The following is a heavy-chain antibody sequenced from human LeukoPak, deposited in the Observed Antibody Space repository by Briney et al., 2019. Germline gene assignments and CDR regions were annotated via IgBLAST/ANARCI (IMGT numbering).Heavy chain of an antibody. CDR2: MYYSGST. J-gene: IGHJ5*02. CDR1: GASISSYY. Sequence: SGTLSLTCTVSGASISSYYWSWIRQPPGKGLEWIGYMYYSGSTNYNPSLKSRVTISVDTSKNQFSLKLSSVTAADTAVYYCARGRGGSGSWRSYNWFDPWGQGTLVTVSS. V-gene: IGHV4-59*01. CDR3: ARGRGGSGSWRSYNWFDP. D-gene: IGHD3-10*01.